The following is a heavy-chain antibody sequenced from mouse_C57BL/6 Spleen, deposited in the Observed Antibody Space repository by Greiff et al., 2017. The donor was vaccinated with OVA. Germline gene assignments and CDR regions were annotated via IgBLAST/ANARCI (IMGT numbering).Heavy chain of an antibody. CDR2: IYPRSGNT. CDR1: GYTFTSYG. V-gene: IGHV1-81*01. CDR3: ERDVIYYGYDGAY. Sequence: QVQLQQSGAELARPGASVKLSCKASGYTFTSYGISWVKQRTGQGLEWIGEIYPRSGNTYYNEKFKGKATLTADKSSSTAYMELRSLTSEDSAVYVCERDVIYYGYDGAYWGQGTLVTVSA. D-gene: IGHD2-2*01. J-gene: IGHJ3*01.